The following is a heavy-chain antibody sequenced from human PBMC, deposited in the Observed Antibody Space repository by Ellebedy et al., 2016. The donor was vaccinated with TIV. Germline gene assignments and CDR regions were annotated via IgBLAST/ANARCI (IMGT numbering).Heavy chain of an antibody. J-gene: IGHJ4*02. D-gene: IGHD5-18*01. V-gene: IGHV3-74*01. CDR3: AKDRTSGDGYWVFDQ. CDR2: INTDGRTI. Sequence: GESLKISCAASGFTFSSYWMHWVRQAPGKGLVWVSRINTDGRTIDYADSVKGRFTISRDNAKNTLYLQMNSLRPEDTAVYYCAKDRTSGDGYWVFDQWGQGTLVTVSS. CDR1: GFTFSSYW.